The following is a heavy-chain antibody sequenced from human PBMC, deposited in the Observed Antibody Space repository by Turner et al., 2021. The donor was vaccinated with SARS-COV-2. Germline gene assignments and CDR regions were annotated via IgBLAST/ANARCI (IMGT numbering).Heavy chain of an antibody. D-gene: IGHD5-12*01. Sequence: QLQLQESGPGLVKPSETLSLTCPVPGGSISSSTYYWGWIRQPPGKGLEWIGTIYYSGSTYYNPSLKSRVTISVDTSKNQFSLKLSSVTAADTAVYYCARSYSGYESDDAFDIWGQGTMVTVSS. CDR2: IYYSGST. CDR3: ARSYSGYESDDAFDI. V-gene: IGHV4-39*01. J-gene: IGHJ3*02. CDR1: GGSISSSTYY.